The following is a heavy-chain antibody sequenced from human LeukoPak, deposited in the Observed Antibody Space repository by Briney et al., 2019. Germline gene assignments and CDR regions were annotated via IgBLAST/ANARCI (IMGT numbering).Heavy chain of an antibody. V-gene: IGHV4-61*08. CDR3: ARIFDI. J-gene: IGHJ4*02. Sequence: SETLSLTCTLSGASFRSGGQYWGWIRQTPGKGLEWIGDIFYNGKTNYNPSLKSRVTISLDTSRSQISLRLSSVTAADTGVYYCARIFDIWGRGTLVTVSS. CDR1: GASFRSGGQY. CDR2: IFYNGKT.